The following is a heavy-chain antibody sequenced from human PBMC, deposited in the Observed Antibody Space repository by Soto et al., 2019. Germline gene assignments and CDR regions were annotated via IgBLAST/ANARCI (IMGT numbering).Heavy chain of an antibody. V-gene: IGHV4-34*01. D-gene: IGHD3-10*01. CDR3: AREYGSGKLFDP. Sequence: QVQLQQWGAGLLKPSETLSLTCAVYGGSFSGYYWSWIRQPPGKGLEWIGEINRSGSTNYNPSLKSRVTISVDTSKNQFSLKLSSVTAADTAVYYCAREYGSGKLFDPWGQGTLVTVSS. J-gene: IGHJ5*02. CDR2: INRSGST. CDR1: GGSFSGYY.